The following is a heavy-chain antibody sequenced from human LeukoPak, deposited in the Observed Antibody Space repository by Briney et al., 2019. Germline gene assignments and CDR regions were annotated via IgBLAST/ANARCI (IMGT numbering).Heavy chain of an antibody. CDR3: ARDSPAGTSWRSEPTFDY. Sequence: GGSLRLSCAASGFSFRSFWMSWVRQAPGKGLEWVADIKEEGRTTYYVDSVKGRFTISRDNAKNTLYLQMNSLRAEDTAVYYCARDSPAGTSWRSEPTFDYWGQGTLVTV. CDR2: IKEEGRTT. V-gene: IGHV3-7*04. CDR1: GFSFRSFW. D-gene: IGHD2-2*01. J-gene: IGHJ4*02.